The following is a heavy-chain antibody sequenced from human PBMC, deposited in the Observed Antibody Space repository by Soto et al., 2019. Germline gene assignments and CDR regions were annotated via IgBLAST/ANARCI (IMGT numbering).Heavy chain of an antibody. CDR3: AGAIIAVPGPNYYYYCMDV. CDR2: IIPIFGTA. Sequence: QVQLVQSGAEVKKPGSSVKVSCKASGGTFSSYAISWVRQAPGQGLEGMGGIIPIFGTANYAQKFQGRVTITADKSTSTAYMELSSMRSEDTAVYYCAGAIIAVPGPNYYYYCMDVWGQGTTVTVSS. J-gene: IGHJ6*02. D-gene: IGHD2-2*01. CDR1: GGTFSSYA. V-gene: IGHV1-69*06.